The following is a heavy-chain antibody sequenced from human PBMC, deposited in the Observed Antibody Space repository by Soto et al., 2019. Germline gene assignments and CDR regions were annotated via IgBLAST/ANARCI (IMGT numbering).Heavy chain of an antibody. J-gene: IGHJ3*02. Sequence: GGSLRLSCAASGFTFSSYAMHWVRQAPGKGLEWVAVISYDGSNKYYADSVKGRFTISRDNSKNTLYLQMNSLRAEDTAVYYCARDYYYDSSGYYYVFFSDAFDIWGQGTMVTVSS. CDR3: ARDYYYDSSGYYYVFFSDAFDI. V-gene: IGHV3-30-3*01. CDR1: GFTFSSYA. CDR2: ISYDGSNK. D-gene: IGHD3-22*01.